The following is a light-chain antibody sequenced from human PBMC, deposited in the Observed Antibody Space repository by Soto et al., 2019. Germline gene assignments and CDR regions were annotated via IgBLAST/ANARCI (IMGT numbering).Light chain of an antibody. CDR2: KDS. J-gene: IGLJ2*01. CDR3: QSADSTCTYPVV. V-gene: IGLV3-25*03. Sequence: SYELTQPPSVSVSPGQTARITCSGDALPKQYAYWYQQKPGQAPVVMIYKDSERPSGIPERFSGSSSGTTVTLTISGVQAEDEADYYCQSADSTCTYPVVFGGGTKLTVL. CDR1: ALPKQY.